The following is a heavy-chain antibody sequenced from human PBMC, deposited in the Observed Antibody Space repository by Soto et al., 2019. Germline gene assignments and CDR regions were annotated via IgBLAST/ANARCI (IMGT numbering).Heavy chain of an antibody. D-gene: IGHD1-26*01. CDR3: AKNQGVELVPLATVDWFDP. Sequence: EVVRLESGGGLEQPGGSLRLSCAASGFIFENFGMSWVRQAPGKGLEWISSISGSGFKKYYAESVKGRFTISRDNSKSTVYLELNNLSAEDTAVYHCAKNQGVELVPLATVDWFDPWGQGSVVTVSS. CDR2: ISGSGFKK. CDR1: GFIFENFG. V-gene: IGHV3-23*01. J-gene: IGHJ5*02.